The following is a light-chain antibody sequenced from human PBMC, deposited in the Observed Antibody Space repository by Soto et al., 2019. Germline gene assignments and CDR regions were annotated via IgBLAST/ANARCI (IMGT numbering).Light chain of an antibody. Sequence: IVLTQSPGTLSLSQGERATLSCRASQSVSNSYLAWYQQKPGQAPRLLIYGASTRATGIPARFSGSGSGTDFTLTISRLEPEDLAVYYCQQYGSSPPVTVGQGTRLEIK. CDR1: QSVSNSY. V-gene: IGKV3-20*01. CDR3: QQYGSSPPVT. J-gene: IGKJ5*01. CDR2: GAS.